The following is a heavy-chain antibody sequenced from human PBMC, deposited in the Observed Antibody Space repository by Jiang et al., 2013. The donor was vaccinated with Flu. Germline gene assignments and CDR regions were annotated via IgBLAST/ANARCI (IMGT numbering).Heavy chain of an antibody. V-gene: IGHV2-5*01. CDR2: IYWNDDK. J-gene: IGHJ5*02. Sequence: IRQPPGKALEWLALIYWNDDKRYSPSLKSRLTITKDTSKNQVVLTMTNMDPVDTATYYCAHSPNNWFDPWGQGTLVTVSS. CDR3: AHSPNNWFDP.